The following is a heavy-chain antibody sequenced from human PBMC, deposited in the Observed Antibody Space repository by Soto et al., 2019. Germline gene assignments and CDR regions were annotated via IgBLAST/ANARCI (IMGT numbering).Heavy chain of an antibody. V-gene: IGHV3-11*01. CDR2: ISSSGSTI. CDR1: GFTFSDYY. CDR3: ARAWKGSSSVAFDI. D-gene: IGHD6-6*01. J-gene: IGHJ3*02. Sequence: GGSLRLSCAASGFTFSDYYMSWIRQAPGKGLEWVSYISSSGSTIYYADSVKGRFTISRDNAKNSLYLQMNSLRAEDTAVYYCARAWKGSSSVAFDIWGQGTMVTVSS.